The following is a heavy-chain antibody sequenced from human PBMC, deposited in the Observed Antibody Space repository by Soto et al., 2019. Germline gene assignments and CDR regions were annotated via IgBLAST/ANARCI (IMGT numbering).Heavy chain of an antibody. CDR3: ARFVFLEWLLDNWFDP. D-gene: IGHD3-3*01. Sequence: SETLSLTCTVSGGSISSYYWSWIRQPPGKGLEWIGYIYYSGSTNYNPSLKSRVTISVDTSKNQFSLKLSSVTAADTAVYYCARFVFLEWLLDNWFDPWGQGTLVTVSS. CDR1: GGSISSYY. J-gene: IGHJ5*02. V-gene: IGHV4-59*08. CDR2: IYYSGST.